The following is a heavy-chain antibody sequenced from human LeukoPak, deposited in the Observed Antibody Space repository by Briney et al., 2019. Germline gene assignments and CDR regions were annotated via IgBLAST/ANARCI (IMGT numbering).Heavy chain of an antibody. CDR3: ARDYYGMDV. V-gene: IGHV3-48*02. CDR1: GFIFRSHT. Sequence: GGSLILSCAASGFIFRSHTMNWVRQGPGKGLEWVSYISSTSGTIYYADSVKGRFTISRDNAKNSLYLQMNSLRDEDTAVYYCARDYYGMDVWGQGTTVTVSS. J-gene: IGHJ6*02. CDR2: ISSTSGTI.